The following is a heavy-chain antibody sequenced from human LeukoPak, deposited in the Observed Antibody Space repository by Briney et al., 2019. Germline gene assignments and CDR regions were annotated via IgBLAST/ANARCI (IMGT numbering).Heavy chain of an antibody. CDR1: GGSISSSNW. J-gene: IGHJ4*02. D-gene: IGHD6-13*01. Sequence: SGTLSLTCAVSGGSISSSNWWSWVRQPPGKGLEWIGEIYHSGSTNYNPSLKSRVTISVDKSKNQFSLKLSSVTAADTAVYYCARLPYSSSWYSDYWGQGTLVTVSS. V-gene: IGHV4-4*02. CDR2: IYHSGST. CDR3: ARLPYSSSWYSDY.